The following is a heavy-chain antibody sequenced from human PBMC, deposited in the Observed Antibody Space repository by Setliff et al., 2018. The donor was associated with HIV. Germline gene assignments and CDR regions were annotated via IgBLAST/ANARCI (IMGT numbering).Heavy chain of an antibody. Sequence: LRLSCAASGFTFSSYWMSWVRQAPGKGLEWVANIKQDGSEKYYVDSVKGRFTISRDNAKNSLYLQMNSLRAEDTAVYYCARVYYDILTGPFDYWGQGTLVTVSS. V-gene: IGHV3-7*03. CDR1: GFTFSSYW. J-gene: IGHJ4*02. CDR3: ARVYYDILTGPFDY. D-gene: IGHD3-9*01. CDR2: IKQDGSEK.